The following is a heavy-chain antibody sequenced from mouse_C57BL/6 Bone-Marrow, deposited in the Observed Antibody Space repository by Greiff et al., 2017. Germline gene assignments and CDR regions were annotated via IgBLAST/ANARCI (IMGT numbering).Heavy chain of an antibody. CDR2: IDPSDSYT. Sequence: QVQLQQPEAELVMPGASVKLSCKASGYTFTSYWMHWVKQRPGQGLEWIGEIDPSDSYTNYNQKFKGKSTLTVDKSSSTAYMQLSSLTSEDSAVYYCALYYSNLDYWGQGTTLTVSS. CDR1: GYTFTSYW. J-gene: IGHJ2*01. V-gene: IGHV1-69*01. CDR3: ALYYSNLDY. D-gene: IGHD2-5*01.